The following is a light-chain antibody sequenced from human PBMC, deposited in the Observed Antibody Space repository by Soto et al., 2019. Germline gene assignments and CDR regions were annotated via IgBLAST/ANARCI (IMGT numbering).Light chain of an antibody. Sequence: QSVLTQPASVSGSPGQSIPISCTGTSSDVGGYDFVSWYRQYPGQAPKILIYEVTHRPSGVPDRFSGSKSGNTASLTISGLQADDEADYYCSSYTLTSSPVFGPGTKLTVL. V-gene: IGLV2-14*01. CDR1: SSDVGGYDF. CDR2: EVT. CDR3: SSYTLTSSPV. J-gene: IGLJ1*01.